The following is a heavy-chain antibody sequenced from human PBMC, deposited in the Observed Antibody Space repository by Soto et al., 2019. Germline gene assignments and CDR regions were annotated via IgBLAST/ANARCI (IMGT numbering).Heavy chain of an antibody. J-gene: IGHJ4*02. V-gene: IGHV3-64D*06. CDR1: GFTISTYA. Sequence: GGSQRLSCSASGFTISTYAMHWVRQAPGKGLEYVSAISNNGGSTYYADSVKGRFTISRDNSKNTLYLQMSSLRTADTAIYYCVKGGITMVRGVLFAYWGQGTPVTVSS. CDR3: VKGGITMVRGVLFAY. CDR2: ISNNGGST. D-gene: IGHD3-10*01.